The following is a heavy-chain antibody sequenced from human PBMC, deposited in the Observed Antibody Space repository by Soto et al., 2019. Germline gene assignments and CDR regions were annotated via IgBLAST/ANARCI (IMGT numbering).Heavy chain of an antibody. CDR2: IIPIFGTA. CDR1: GGTFSSYA. Sequence: QVQLVQSGAEVKKPGSSVKVSCKASGGTFSSYAISWVRQAPGQGLEWMGGIIPIFGTANYAQKFQGRVTITADESTSTAYMELSSLRSEDTAVYCCAREVDIVATWGWFDPWGQGTLVTVSS. CDR3: AREVDIVATWGWFDP. D-gene: IGHD5-12*01. V-gene: IGHV1-69*01. J-gene: IGHJ5*02.